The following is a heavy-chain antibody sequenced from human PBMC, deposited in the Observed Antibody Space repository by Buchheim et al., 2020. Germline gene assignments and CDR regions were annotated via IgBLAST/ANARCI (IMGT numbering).Heavy chain of an antibody. CDR3: AKEVGYSGYVMLDWFDP. CDR1: GFTFSNYA. Sequence: EVQLLESGGGLVQPGGSLRLSCAASGFTFSNYAMSWVRQAPGKGLEWVSGISASGGSTSYADSVKGRFTISRDNSKNTLYVQMNSLRAEDTAVYYCAKEVGYSGYVMLDWFDPWGQGTL. V-gene: IGHV3-23*01. J-gene: IGHJ5*02. CDR2: ISASGGST. D-gene: IGHD5-12*01.